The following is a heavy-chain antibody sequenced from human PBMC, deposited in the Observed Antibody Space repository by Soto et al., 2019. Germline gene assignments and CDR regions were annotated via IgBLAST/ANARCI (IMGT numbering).Heavy chain of an antibody. J-gene: IGHJ4*02. CDR2: IYYSGST. D-gene: IGHD3-22*01. CDR1: GGSINSGGYY. V-gene: IGHV4-31*03. CDR3: AREARDSSGYLPIDY. Sequence: SETLSLTCTVSGGSINSGGYYWSWIRQHPGKGLEWIGYIYYSGSTYYNPSLKSRVTISVDTSKNQFSLKLSSVTAADTAVYYCAREARDSSGYLPIDYWGQGTLVTVSS.